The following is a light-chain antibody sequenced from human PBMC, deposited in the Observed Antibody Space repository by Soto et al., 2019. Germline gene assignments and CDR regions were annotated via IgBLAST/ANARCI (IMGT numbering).Light chain of an antibody. V-gene: IGKV3-15*01. J-gene: IGKJ2*01. CDR1: QSVSSN. CDR2: GAS. Sequence: EIVMTQSPATLSVSPGERATLSCRASQSVSSNLAWYQQKPGQAPRLLIYGASTRATGIPARFSGSVSGTEFTLTISSLQSEDFAVYYCQQYNNWPRMYTFGQGTKVDIK. CDR3: QQYNNWPRMYT.